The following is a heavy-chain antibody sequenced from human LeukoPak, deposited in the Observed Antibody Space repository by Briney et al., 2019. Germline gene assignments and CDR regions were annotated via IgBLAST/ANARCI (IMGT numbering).Heavy chain of an antibody. CDR3: ARDRTLNSDAFDI. D-gene: IGHD1-7*01. V-gene: IGHV1-2*02. CDR1: GYTFIGYY. CDR2: INPYSGGT. J-gene: IGHJ3*02. Sequence: ASVKVSCKASGYTFIGYYIHWVRQAPGRGLEWMGWINPYSGGTNYAQTFQGRVTMTRDTSISTAYMELIALRSDDTAVYYCARDRTLNSDAFDIWGQGTMVTVSS.